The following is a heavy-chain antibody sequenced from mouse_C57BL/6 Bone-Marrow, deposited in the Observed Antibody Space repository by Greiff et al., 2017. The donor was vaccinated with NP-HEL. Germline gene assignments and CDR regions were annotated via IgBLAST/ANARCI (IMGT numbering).Heavy chain of an antibody. CDR1: GFTFSDYG. Sequence: EVKLVESGGGLVQPGGSLKLSCAASGFTFSDYGMAWVRQAPRKGPEWVAFISNLAYSIYYADTVTGRFTISRENAKNTLYLEMSSLRSEDTAMYYCARQDGSSPWYFDVWGTGTTVTVSS. V-gene: IGHV5-15*04. D-gene: IGHD1-1*01. J-gene: IGHJ1*03. CDR3: ARQDGSSPWYFDV. CDR2: ISNLAYSI.